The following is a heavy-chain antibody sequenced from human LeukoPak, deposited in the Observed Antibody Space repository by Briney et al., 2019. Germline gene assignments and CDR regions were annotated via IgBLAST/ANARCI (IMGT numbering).Heavy chain of an antibody. CDR1: EYAVNSYG. D-gene: IGHD1-26*01. V-gene: IGHV1-18*01. CDR2: ISAYNGHT. Sequence: KAFGPACEYAVNSYGVSCGGRRLSKGLEWMGWISAYNGHTNYAQKLQGRVTMTTDTSTSTAYMELRSLRSDDTAVYFCARGSYNDYWGQGTLVTVSS. CDR3: ARGSYNDY. J-gene: IGHJ4*02.